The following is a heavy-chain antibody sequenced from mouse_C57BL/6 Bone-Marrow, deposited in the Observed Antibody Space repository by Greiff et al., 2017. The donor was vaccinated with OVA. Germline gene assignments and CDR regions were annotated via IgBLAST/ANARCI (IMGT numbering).Heavy chain of an antibody. D-gene: IGHD1-1*01. CDR2: IYYSGTI. CDR3: ARDLFYYYGSSYFDY. J-gene: IGHJ2*01. CDR1: GISITTGNYR. V-gene: IGHV3-5*01. Sequence: EVKLEESGPGLVKPSQTVFLTCTVTGISITTGNYRWSWIRQFPGNKLEWIGYIYYSGTITYNPSLTSRTTITRDTPKNQFFLEMNSLTAEDTATYYCARDLFYYYGSSYFDYWGQGTTLTVSS.